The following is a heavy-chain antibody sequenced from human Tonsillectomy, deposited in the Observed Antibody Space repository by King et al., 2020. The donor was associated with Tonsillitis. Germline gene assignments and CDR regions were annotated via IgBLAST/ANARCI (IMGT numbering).Heavy chain of an antibody. Sequence: VQLVESGGGVVQPGRSLRLSCAASGFTFSSYGMHWVRQAPGKGLEWVAVISYDGSNKYYADSVKGRFTISRDNSKNTLYLQMNSLRAEDTAVYYCAKGPSGLYWYFDLWGRGGLVTVSS. CDR1: GFTFSSYG. D-gene: IGHD1-26*01. CDR2: ISYDGSNK. V-gene: IGHV3-30*18. J-gene: IGHJ2*01. CDR3: AKGPSGLYWYFDL.